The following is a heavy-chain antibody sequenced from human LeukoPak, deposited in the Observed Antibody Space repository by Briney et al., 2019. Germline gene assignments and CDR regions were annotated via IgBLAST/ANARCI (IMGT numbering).Heavy chain of an antibody. J-gene: IGHJ6*03. V-gene: IGHV4-34*01. CDR2: INHSGST. CDR3: ARGLSGSYSPGYYYYYIDV. Sequence: SETLSLTCAVYGGSFSGYYWSWIRQPPGKGLEWIGEINHSGSTNYNPSLKSRVTTSVDTSKNQFSLKLSSVTAADTAVYYCARGLSGSYSPGYYYYYIDVWGKGTTVTVSS. CDR1: GGSFSGYY. D-gene: IGHD1-26*01.